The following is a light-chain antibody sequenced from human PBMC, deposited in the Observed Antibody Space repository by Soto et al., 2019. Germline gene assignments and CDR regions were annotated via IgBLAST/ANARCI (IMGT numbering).Light chain of an antibody. CDR1: QSISSW. CDR3: QQANSFPPT. J-gene: IGKJ4*01. CDR2: DAS. V-gene: IGKV1-5*01. Sequence: DIQMTQSPSTLSASVGDRVTITCRASQSISSWLAWYQQKPGKAPKLLIYDASSLESGVPSRFSGSGSGTEFTLTISSLQPEDFETYYCQQANSFPPTFGGGTKVDIK.